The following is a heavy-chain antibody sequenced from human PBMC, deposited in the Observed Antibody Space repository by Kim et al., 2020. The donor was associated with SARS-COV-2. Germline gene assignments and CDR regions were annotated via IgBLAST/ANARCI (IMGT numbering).Heavy chain of an antibody. J-gene: IGHJ4*02. CDR2: INSDSSYT. V-gene: IGHV3-11*06. D-gene: IGHD3-10*01. CDR1: RFTFSDYS. CDR3: ARDYYGGGSYYTFEY. Sequence: GGSLRLSCAASRFTFSDYSMSWIRQAPGKGLEWISCINSDSSYTKYADSVKGRFTISRDNAKNSLXXQMNSLRAEDSAVYYCARDYYGGGSYYTFEYWGQXXLVTVSS.